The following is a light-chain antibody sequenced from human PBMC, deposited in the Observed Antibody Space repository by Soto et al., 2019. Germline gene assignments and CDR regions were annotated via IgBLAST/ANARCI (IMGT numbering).Light chain of an antibody. J-gene: IGLJ2*01. CDR2: EVS. Sequence: QSALTQPRSVSGSPGQSVTISCTGTSSDVGDYNYVSWYQQHPGKAPKFIIYEVSKRPSGVPDRFSGSKFGNTASLTISGLQAEDEADYYCCSYAGTYTVVFGGGTKLTVL. V-gene: IGLV2-11*01. CDR3: CSYAGTYTVV. CDR1: SSDVGDYNY.